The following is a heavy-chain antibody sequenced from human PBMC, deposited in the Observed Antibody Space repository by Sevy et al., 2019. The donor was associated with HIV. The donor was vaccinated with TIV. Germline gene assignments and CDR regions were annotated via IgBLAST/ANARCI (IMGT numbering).Heavy chain of an antibody. CDR1: GFTFNNAW. Sequence: GESLKISCGASGFTFNNAWMSWVRQAPGKGLEWVGRIKSKTDAGTTDYAAPVKGRFTISRDDSKNTLYLQMNSLKTEYTAVYYCTTVPQPYYDFWRYNYYCYGTDLWGQGTTVTVSS. V-gene: IGHV3-15*01. CDR3: TTVPQPYYDFWRYNYYCYGTDL. D-gene: IGHD3-3*01. J-gene: IGHJ6*02. CDR2: IKSKTDAGTT.